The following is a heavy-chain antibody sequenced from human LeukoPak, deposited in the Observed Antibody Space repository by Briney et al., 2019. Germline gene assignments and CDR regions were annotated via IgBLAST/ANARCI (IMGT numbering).Heavy chain of an antibody. D-gene: IGHD3-9*01. V-gene: IGHV4-59*01. CDR3: ARDRVRYFDWPVEYYYYYGMDV. CDR1: GGSISSYY. CDR2: IYYSGST. J-gene: IGHJ6*02. Sequence: SETLSLTCTVSGGSISSYYWSWIRQPPGKGLEWIGYIYYSGSTNYNPSLKSRVTISVDTSKNQFSLKLSSVTAADTAVYYCARDRVRYFDWPVEYYYYYGMDVWGQGTTVTVSS.